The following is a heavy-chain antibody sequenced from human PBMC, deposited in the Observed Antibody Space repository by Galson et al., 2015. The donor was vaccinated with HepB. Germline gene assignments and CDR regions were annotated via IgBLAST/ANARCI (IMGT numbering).Heavy chain of an antibody. CDR2: IKQDGSEK. V-gene: IGHV3-7*01. J-gene: IGHJ3*02. CDR1: GFTFSSYW. D-gene: IGHD3-10*01. Sequence: SLRLSCAASGFTFSSYWMSWVCQAPGKGLEWVANIKQDGSEKYYVDSVKGRFTISRDNAKNSLYLQMNSLRAEDTAVYYCARENQYYYGSGTDAFDIWGQGTMVTVSS. CDR3: ARENQYYYGSGTDAFDI.